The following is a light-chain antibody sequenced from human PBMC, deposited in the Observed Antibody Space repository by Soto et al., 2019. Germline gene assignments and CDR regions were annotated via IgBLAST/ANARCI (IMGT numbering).Light chain of an antibody. CDR2: GAS. CDR3: HQYNNWPGT. Sequence: EIVMTQSPATLSVSPGERATLSCRASQSVSRNLAWYQQKPGQAPRLLLYGASTGAPGLPDRFSGSGSGTEFTLTISSLQSEDFAVNYCHQYNNWPGTFGQGTKVEIK. V-gene: IGKV3-15*01. CDR1: QSVSRN. J-gene: IGKJ1*01.